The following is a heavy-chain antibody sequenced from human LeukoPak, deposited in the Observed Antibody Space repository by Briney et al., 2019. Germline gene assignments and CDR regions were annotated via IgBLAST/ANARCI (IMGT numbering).Heavy chain of an antibody. J-gene: IGHJ3*02. CDR2: ISAYNGNT. Sequence: ASVKVSCKASGYTFTSYGISWVRQAPGQGLEWMGWISAYNGNTNYAQKLQGRVTVTTDTSTSTAYMELRSLRSDDTAVYYCARKWYYYDSSGSTYDAFDIWGQGTMVTVSS. CDR3: ARKWYYYDSSGSTYDAFDI. V-gene: IGHV1-18*01. D-gene: IGHD3-22*01. CDR1: GYTFTSYG.